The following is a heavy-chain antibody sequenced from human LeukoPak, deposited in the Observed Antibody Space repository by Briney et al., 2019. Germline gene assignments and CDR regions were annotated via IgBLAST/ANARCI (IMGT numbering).Heavy chain of an antibody. J-gene: IGHJ4*02. CDR3: ACSRTNDY. Sequence: GGSLRLSCAASGFTFSSYAMHWVRQAPGKGLEWVAVISYDGSNKYYADSVKGRFTISRDNAKNSLYLQMNSLRAEDTAVYYCACSRTNDYWGQGTLVTVSS. CDR2: ISYDGSNK. D-gene: IGHD2-2*01. CDR1: GFTFSSYA. V-gene: IGHV3-30*04.